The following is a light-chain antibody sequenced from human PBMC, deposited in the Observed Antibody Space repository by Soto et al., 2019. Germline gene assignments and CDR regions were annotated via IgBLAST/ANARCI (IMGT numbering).Light chain of an antibody. CDR3: QQYDKWPRT. V-gene: IGKV3-15*01. CDR2: FAS. Sequence: LMTQSPATLPVSPGERAALSCRASQSVSTNLAWYQPKTGQPPRILIYFASTRATAVPARFTAGGSGTEFTLTISSLQSDDLEVYYCQQYDKWPRTFGQGTKVDIK. J-gene: IGKJ1*01. CDR1: QSVSTN.